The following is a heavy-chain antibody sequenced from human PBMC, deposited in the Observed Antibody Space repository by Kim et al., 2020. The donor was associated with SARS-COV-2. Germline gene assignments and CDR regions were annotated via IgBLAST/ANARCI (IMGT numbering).Heavy chain of an antibody. D-gene: IGHD3-22*01. V-gene: IGHV3-15*01. J-gene: IGHJ4*02. Sequence: DYAAPVKGRFNISRDDSKNTLYLQMNSRKTEDTAVYYCTSRYYDSSGRRYWGQGTLVTVSS. CDR3: TSRYYDSSGRRY.